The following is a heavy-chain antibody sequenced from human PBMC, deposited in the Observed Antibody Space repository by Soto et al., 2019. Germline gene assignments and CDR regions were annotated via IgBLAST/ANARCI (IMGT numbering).Heavy chain of an antibody. V-gene: IGHV3-30*18. Sequence: GGSLRLSCAASGFTFSSYGMHWVRQAPGKGLEWVAVISYDGSNKYYADSVKGRFTISRDNSKNTLYLQMNSLRAEDTAVYYCAKDRVVVVPAAPPVGMDVWGQGTTVTVSS. CDR3: AKDRVVVVPAAPPVGMDV. J-gene: IGHJ6*02. D-gene: IGHD2-2*01. CDR1: GFTFSSYG. CDR2: ISYDGSNK.